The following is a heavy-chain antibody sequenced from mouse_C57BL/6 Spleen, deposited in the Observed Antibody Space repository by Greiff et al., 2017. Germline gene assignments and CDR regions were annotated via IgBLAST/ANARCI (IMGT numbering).Heavy chain of an antibody. V-gene: IGHV14-4*01. D-gene: IGHD1-1*01. Sequence: VQLQQSGAELVRPGASVKLSCTPSGFNIKDDYMHWVKQRPEQGLEWIGWIDPENGDTEYASKFQGKATITADTSSNTAYLQLSSLTSEDTAVYYCTSTVVATRYFDVWGTGTTVTVSS. CDR1: GFNIKDDY. CDR2: IDPENGDT. CDR3: TSTVVATRYFDV. J-gene: IGHJ1*03.